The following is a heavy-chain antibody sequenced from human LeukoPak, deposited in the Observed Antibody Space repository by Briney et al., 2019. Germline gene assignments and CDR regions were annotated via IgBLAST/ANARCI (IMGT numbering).Heavy chain of an antibody. CDR3: ARWGSSGPFDY. Sequence: SETLSLTCTVSGGSISSGGYYWSWIRQHPGKGLEWIGYIHYSGSTYYNPSLKSRVTISVDTSKNQFSLKLSSVTAADTAVYYCARWGSSGPFDYWGQGTLVTVSS. CDR1: GGSISSGGYY. J-gene: IGHJ4*02. CDR2: IHYSGST. D-gene: IGHD3-22*01. V-gene: IGHV4-31*03.